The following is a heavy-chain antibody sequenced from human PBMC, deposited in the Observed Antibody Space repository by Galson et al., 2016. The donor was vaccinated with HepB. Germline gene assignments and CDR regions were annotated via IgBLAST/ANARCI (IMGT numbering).Heavy chain of an antibody. CDR1: GLTFSSHA. J-gene: IGHJ4*02. CDR2: ISGGGGSS. CDR3: ARSQSHISGIAEYYFNF. Sequence: SLRLSCAVSGLTFSSHAMTWVRQAPGKGLEWVSSISGGGGSSYYAHSVQGRFTISRDKSKDTLYLQMNSLRPEDTALYFCARSQSHISGIAEYYFNFWGRGTLVTVSS. V-gene: IGHV3-23*01. D-gene: IGHD1-20*01.